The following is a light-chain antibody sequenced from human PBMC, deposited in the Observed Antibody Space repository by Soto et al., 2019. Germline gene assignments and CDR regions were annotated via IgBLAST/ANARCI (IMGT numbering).Light chain of an antibody. V-gene: IGKV1-5*03. Sequence: DIQMTQSPSTLSASVGDRVTITCRASQSISSWLAWYQQKPGKAPKVLIYKASSLESGVPSRFSGSGSGTEFTLTISSLQPDDFGTYYCQQYNNYPRTFCQGTKVEV. CDR3: QQYNNYPRT. CDR2: KAS. CDR1: QSISSW. J-gene: IGKJ1*01.